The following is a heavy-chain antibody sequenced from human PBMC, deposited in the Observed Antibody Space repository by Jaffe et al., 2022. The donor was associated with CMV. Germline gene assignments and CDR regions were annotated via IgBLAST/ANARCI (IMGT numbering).Heavy chain of an antibody. CDR2: IYYSGST. D-gene: IGHD5-12*01. CDR3: ARLWVGDGYKFDY. Sequence: QLQLQESGPGLVKPSETLSLTCTVSGGSISSSSYYWGWIRQPPGKGLEWIGSIYYSGSTYYNPSLKSRVTISVDTSKNQFSLKLSSVTAADTAVYYCARLWVGDGYKFDYWGQGTLVTVSS. CDR1: GGSISSSSYY. V-gene: IGHV4-39*01. J-gene: IGHJ4*02.